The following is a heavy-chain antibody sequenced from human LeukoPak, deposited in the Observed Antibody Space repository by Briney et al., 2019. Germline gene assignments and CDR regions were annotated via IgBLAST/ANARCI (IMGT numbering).Heavy chain of an antibody. Sequence: GGSLRLSCAASGFTFSSYGMHWVRQAPGKGLEWVTVISYDGSNKYYADSVKGRFTISRDNSKNTLYLQMNSMRAEDTAVYYCAKGRSFSSSSPCEYWGQGTLVTVSS. D-gene: IGHD6-6*01. CDR3: AKGRSFSSSSPCEY. J-gene: IGHJ4*02. CDR1: GFTFSSYG. CDR2: ISYDGSNK. V-gene: IGHV3-30*18.